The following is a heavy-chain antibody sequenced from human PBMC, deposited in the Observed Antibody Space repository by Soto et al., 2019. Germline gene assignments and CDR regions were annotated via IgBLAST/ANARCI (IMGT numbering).Heavy chain of an antibody. J-gene: IGHJ4*02. D-gene: IGHD4-17*01. CDR3: ASESYGGEFDY. CDR2: INAGNGNT. V-gene: IGHV1-3*05. Sequence: QVQLVQSGAEEKKPGASVKVSCKASGYTFTSYAMHWVRQAPGQRLEWMGWINAGNGNTKYSQKFQGRVTITRDTSESAAYMELSSLRAEDTAVYYCASESYGGEFDYWGQGTLVTVSS. CDR1: GYTFTSYA.